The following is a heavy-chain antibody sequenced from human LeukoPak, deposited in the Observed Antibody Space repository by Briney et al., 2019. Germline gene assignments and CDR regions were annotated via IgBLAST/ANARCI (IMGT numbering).Heavy chain of an antibody. V-gene: IGHV3-43*02. CDR1: GFTFDDYA. D-gene: IGHD5-18*01. CDR3: ASREAMDKNDAFDI. J-gene: IGHJ3*02. Sequence: GGSLRLSCAASGFTFDDYAMHWVRQAPGKGLEWVSLISGDGGSTYYADSVKGRFTISRDNSKNSLYLQMNSLRTEDTALYYCASREAMDKNDAFDIWGQGTMVTVSS. CDR2: ISGDGGST.